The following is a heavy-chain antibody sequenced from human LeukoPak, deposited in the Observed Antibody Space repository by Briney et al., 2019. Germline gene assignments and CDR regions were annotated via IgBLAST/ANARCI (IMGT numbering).Heavy chain of an antibody. V-gene: IGHV3-7*01. J-gene: IGHJ4*02. CDR3: SSCRPESIAARMFDY. CDR2: IKQDGSEK. D-gene: IGHD6-6*01. Sequence: GGSLRLSCAASGFTFSSYSMNWVRQAPGKGLEWVANIKQDGSEKYYVDSVKGRFTISRDNAKNSLYLQMNSLRAEDTAVYYCSSCRPESIAARMFDYWGQGTLVTVSS. CDR1: GFTFSSYS.